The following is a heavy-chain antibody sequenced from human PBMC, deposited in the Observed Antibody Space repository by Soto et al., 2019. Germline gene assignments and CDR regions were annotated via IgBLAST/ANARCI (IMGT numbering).Heavy chain of an antibody. CDR1: GGTFRSYT. Sequence: TSVKVSCKASGGTFRSYTISWARQAPGQGLEWMGRIIPILGIANYAQKFQGRVTITADKSTSTAYMELSSLRSEDTAVYYCARDGGYDILAGYYTTSKFDYWGQGTQVTVSS. J-gene: IGHJ4*02. V-gene: IGHV1-69*04. D-gene: IGHD3-9*01. CDR3: ARDGGYDILAGYYTTSKFDY. CDR2: IIPILGIA.